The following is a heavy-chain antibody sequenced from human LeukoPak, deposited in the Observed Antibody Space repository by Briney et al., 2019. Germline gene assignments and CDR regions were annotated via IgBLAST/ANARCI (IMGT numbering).Heavy chain of an antibody. CDR3: ARGGKATVVTM. J-gene: IGHJ4*02. D-gene: IGHD4-23*01. CDR2: IYSSGGT. Sequence: SETLSLTCTVSGGSINSYYWSWIRQPAGKGLEWIGRIYSSGGTNYNPSLKSRVSMSVDTSKNQFSLKLTSVTAADTAVYYCARGGKATVVTMWGQGTLVTVSS. CDR1: GGSINSYY. V-gene: IGHV4-4*07.